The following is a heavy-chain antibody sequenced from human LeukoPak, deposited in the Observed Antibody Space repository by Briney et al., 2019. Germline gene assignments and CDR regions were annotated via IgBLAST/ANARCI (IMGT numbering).Heavy chain of an antibody. CDR3: ARTYGASWYFDY. CDR1: GFTFDTYS. D-gene: IGHD2-2*01. V-gene: IGHV3-21*01. J-gene: IGHJ4*02. Sequence: PGRSLRLSCAASGFTFDTYSMNWVRQAPGKGLEWVSSISSSSSYIYYEDSVKGRFTVSRDNAKNSLYLQMNSLRAEDTAVYYCARTYGASWYFDYWGQGTLVTVSS. CDR2: ISSSSSYI.